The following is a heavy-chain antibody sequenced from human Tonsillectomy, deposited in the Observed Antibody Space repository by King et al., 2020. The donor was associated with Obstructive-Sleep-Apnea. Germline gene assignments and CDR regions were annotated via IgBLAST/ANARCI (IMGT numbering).Heavy chain of an antibody. V-gene: IGHV4-59*13. J-gene: IGHJ5*01. CDR3: VRDRGDWFDS. CDR2: THHTGST. Sequence: QLQESGPGLVKTSETLSLICTVSDVSISSSYWSWIRQTPQKGLEWIGYTHHTGSTSYNPSLKSRVRLSVDPSKNQMSLKLSSVTAADTAVYFCVRDRGDWFDSCGQGTLVTVSS. CDR1: DVSISSSY.